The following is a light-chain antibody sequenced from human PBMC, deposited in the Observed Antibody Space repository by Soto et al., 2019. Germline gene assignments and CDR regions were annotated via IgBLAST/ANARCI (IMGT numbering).Light chain of an antibody. CDR1: QSVSSNY. J-gene: IGKJ4*01. V-gene: IGKV3-20*01. CDR2: GAS. Sequence: EIVMTQSPAALSLSPGERATLSCRSSQSVSSNYLAWYQQKPGQAPRLLIYGASSRATGIPDRFSGSGSGTDFTLTISRLEPEDFAVYYCQQYGSSPPVTFGGGTKVDI. CDR3: QQYGSSPPVT.